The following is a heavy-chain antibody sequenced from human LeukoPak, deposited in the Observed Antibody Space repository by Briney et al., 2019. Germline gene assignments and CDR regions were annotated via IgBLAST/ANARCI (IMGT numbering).Heavy chain of an antibody. V-gene: IGHV1-8*01. Sequence: GASVKVSCKASGYTFTSYDINWVRQATGQGLEWMGWMNPNSGNTGYAQKFQGRVTMTRNTSISTAYMELSSLRSEDTAVYYCARGSSSWSQAYYYYGMDVWGQGTTVTVSS. CDR2: MNPNSGNT. D-gene: IGHD6-13*01. J-gene: IGHJ6*02. CDR1: GYTFTSYD. CDR3: ARGSSSWSQAYYYYGMDV.